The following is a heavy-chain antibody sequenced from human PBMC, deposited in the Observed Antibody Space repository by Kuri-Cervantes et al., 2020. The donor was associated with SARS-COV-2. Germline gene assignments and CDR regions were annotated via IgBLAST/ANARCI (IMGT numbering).Heavy chain of an antibody. CDR3: ARERVGVHDY. CDR2: ISYDGSNK. J-gene: IGHJ4*02. CDR1: GFTFSSYS. D-gene: IGHD2-21*01. V-gene: IGHV3-30*03. Sequence: GGSLRLSCAASGFTFSSYSMNWARQAPGKGLEWVAIISYDGSNKYYADSVKGRFAISRDKSKITLYLQMNSLRAEDTALYYCARERVGVHDYWGQGTLVTDSS.